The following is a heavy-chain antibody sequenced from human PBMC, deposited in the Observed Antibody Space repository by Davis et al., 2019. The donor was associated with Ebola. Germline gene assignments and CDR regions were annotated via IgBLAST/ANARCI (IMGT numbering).Heavy chain of an antibody. Sequence: GGSLRLSCAASGFTVSSNYMSWVRQAPGKGLEWVSLIYSGGSTYYADSVKGRFTISRDNSKNTLYLQMDSLRAEDTAVYYCAPQRITIFGVADVGGMDVWGQGTTVTVSS. V-gene: IGHV3-53*01. D-gene: IGHD3-3*01. CDR2: IYSGGST. CDR3: APQRITIFGVADVGGMDV. CDR1: GFTVSSNY. J-gene: IGHJ6*02.